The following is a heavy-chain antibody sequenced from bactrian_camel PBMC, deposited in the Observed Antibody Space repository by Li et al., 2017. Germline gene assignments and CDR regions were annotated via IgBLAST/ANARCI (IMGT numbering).Heavy chain of an antibody. Sequence: VQLVESGGGLVQPGGSLRLSCTASGFSFSSYGMVWVRQAPGKGLEWISGIARDSSSTAYADSVKGRYTISRDNAKNTLFLQLNSLKPEDTALYYCAARNKWYGGFDYWGQGTQVTVS. CDR1: GFSFSSYG. CDR2: IARDSSST. V-gene: IGHV3S40*01. CDR3: AARNKWYGGFDY. J-gene: IGHJ6*01. D-gene: IGHD1*01.